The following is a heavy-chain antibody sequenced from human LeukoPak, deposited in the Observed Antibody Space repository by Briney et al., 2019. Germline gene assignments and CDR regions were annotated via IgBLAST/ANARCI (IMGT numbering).Heavy chain of an antibody. J-gene: IGHJ6*03. V-gene: IGHV3-30-3*01. CDR2: ISYDGSNK. CDR3: ARGPNYYDFWSGYSDYYYYMDV. CDR1: GFTFSSYA. D-gene: IGHD3-3*01. Sequence: GGSLRLSCAASGFTFSSYAMHWVRQAPGKGLEWVAVISYDGSNKYYADSVKGRFTISRDNSKNTLYLQMNSLRAEDTAVYYCARGPNYYDFWSGYSDYYYYMDVWGKGTTVTVSS.